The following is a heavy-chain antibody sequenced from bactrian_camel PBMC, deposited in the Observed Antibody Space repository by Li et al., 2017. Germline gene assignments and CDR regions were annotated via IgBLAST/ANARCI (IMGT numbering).Heavy chain of an antibody. CDR3: AADSGGAWYPLRHEYNY. J-gene: IGHJ4*01. V-gene: IGHV3S1*01. CDR2: TNPDGSTA. D-gene: IGHD6*01. Sequence: HVQLVESGGGSAQAGGSLRLSCAASGFTFSHSWMSWLRQAPGKGLAWVAGTNPDGSTAYYSGSMKGRFTISRDNAKNTVYLQMNSLQSEDTAVYYCAADSGGAWYPLRHEYNYWGQGTQVTVS. CDR1: GFTFSHSW.